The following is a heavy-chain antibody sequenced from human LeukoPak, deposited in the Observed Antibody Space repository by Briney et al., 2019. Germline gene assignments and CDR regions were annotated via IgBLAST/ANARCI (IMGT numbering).Heavy chain of an antibody. D-gene: IGHD3-16*02. Sequence: PSETLSLTCSVSGGSISSSAYYWGWIRQPPGKGLEWIGEINHSGSTNYNPSLKSRVTISVDTSKNQFSLKLSSVTAADTAVYYCASHQVYYDYVWGSYRTRRHFDYWGQGTLVTVSS. CDR2: INHSGST. CDR3: ASHQVYYDYVWGSYRTRRHFDY. J-gene: IGHJ4*02. CDR1: GGSISSSAYY. V-gene: IGHV4-39*07.